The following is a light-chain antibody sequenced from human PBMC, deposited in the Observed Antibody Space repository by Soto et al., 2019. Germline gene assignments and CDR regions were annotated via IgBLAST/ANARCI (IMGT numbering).Light chain of an antibody. Sequence: IVWTQYTCTLSLSPGERATLSCSASQSVSSSYLAWYQQKPGQAPRLLIYGASSRATGIPDRFSGSGSGTDFTLTISRLEPEDFAVYYCQQYGSSGWTFGQGTKVAIK. CDR3: QQYGSSGWT. CDR2: GAS. J-gene: IGKJ1*01. CDR1: QSVSSSY. V-gene: IGKV3-20*01.